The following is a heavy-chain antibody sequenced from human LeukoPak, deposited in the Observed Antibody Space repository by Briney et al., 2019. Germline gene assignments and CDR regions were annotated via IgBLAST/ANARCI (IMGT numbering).Heavy chain of an antibody. CDR3: ARGITIFGVVIAPNWFDP. Sequence: SETLSLTCTVSGYSISSGYYWGWIRPPPGKGLEWIGSIYHSGSTYYNPSLKSRVTISVDTSKNQFSLKLSSVTAADTAVYYCARGITIFGVVIAPNWFDPWGQGTLVTVSS. J-gene: IGHJ5*02. D-gene: IGHD3-3*01. V-gene: IGHV4-38-2*02. CDR1: GYSISSGYY. CDR2: IYHSGST.